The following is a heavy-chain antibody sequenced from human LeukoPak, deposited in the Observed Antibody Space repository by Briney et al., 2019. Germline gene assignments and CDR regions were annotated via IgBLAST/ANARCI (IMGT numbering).Heavy chain of an antibody. CDR1: GFTFSAYS. Sequence: PGGSLRLSCATSGFTFSAYSMNWVRQAPGKGLEWVALISGDGDHSFYAESMQGRFTISRDNAKNSLYLQMNSLRAEDTAVYYCAELGITMIGGVWGKGTTVTISS. CDR2: ISGDGDHS. V-gene: IGHV3-21*01. J-gene: IGHJ6*04. CDR3: AELGITMIGGV. D-gene: IGHD3-10*02.